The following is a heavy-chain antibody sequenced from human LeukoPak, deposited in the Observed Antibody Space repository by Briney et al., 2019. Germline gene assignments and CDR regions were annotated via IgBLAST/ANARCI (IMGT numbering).Heavy chain of an antibody. J-gene: IGHJ6*03. D-gene: IGHD2-15*01. CDR3: AKDGCSGGSCRKYYYYYYMDV. V-gene: IGHV3-73*01. CDR2: IRSKANSYAT. CDR1: GFTFSGSA. Sequence: GGSLRLSCAASGFTFSGSAMHWVRQASGKGLEWVGRIRSKANSYATAYAASVKGRFTISRDNSKNTLYLQMNSLRAEDTAVYYCAKDGCSGGSCRKYYYYYYMDVWGKGTTVTVSS.